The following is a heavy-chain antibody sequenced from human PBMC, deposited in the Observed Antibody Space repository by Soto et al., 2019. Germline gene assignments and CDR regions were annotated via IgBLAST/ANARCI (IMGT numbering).Heavy chain of an antibody. CDR2: INPYNGNT. V-gene: IGHV1-18*01. CDR1: GYTFISYG. CDR3: ARGGASTGGMDV. D-gene: IGHD1-26*01. Sequence: ASVKVSCKASGYTFISYGFSWVRQAPGQGLEWMGWINPYNGNTNYAQNLQGRVTMTTDTSTSTAYMELRSLTSDDTAVYYCARGGASTGGMDVWGQGTTVTVSS. J-gene: IGHJ6*02.